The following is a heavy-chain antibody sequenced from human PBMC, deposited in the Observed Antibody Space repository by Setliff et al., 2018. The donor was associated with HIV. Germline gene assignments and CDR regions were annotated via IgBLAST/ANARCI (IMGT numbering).Heavy chain of an antibody. Sequence: LSLTCAVYGGSLSDYSWNWIRQPPGKELEWIGEINHSGGTNYNPSLKSRVTISLDTSKNQFSLKLTSVTAADTALYYCARGRYHYMDVWGKGTTVTVS. CDR2: INHSGGT. CDR1: GGSLSDYS. V-gene: IGHV4-34*01. J-gene: IGHJ6*03. CDR3: ARGRYHYMDV.